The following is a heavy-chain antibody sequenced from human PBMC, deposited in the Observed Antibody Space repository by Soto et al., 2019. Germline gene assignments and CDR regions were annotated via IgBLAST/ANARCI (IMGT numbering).Heavy chain of an antibody. CDR3: TRSLGGSSYFVSDR. CDR1: GFTFSGYG. V-gene: IGHV3-30*03. Sequence: QVQLVESGGGVVQPGRSLRLSCAASGFTFSGYGMHWVRQAPGKGLEWVAVIAHDGSDQYYTDSVKGRFIISRDNSKNTLSLQMNSLSPEDTAMYYCTRSLGGSSYFVSDRWDQGTLVTVSS. D-gene: IGHD2-15*01. J-gene: IGHJ5*02. CDR2: IAHDGSDQ.